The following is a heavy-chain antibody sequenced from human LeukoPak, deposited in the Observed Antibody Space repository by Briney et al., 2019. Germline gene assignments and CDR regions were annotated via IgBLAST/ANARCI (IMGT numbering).Heavy chain of an antibody. CDR3: ARDLHGSPDW. CDR2: INTDGRTT. J-gene: IGHJ4*02. V-gene: IGHV3-74*01. D-gene: IGHD2-2*03. CDR1: GLTFTTFW. Sequence: GGSLRLSCAASGLTFTTFWMNWVRQAPGEGLVWVSLINTDGRTTTYADSVKGRFTISRDNAKNALYLQINSLRAEDTAVYYCARDLHGSPDWWGQGTLVTVSS.